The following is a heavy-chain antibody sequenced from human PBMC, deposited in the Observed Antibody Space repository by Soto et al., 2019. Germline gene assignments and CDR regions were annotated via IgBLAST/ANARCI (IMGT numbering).Heavy chain of an antibody. V-gene: IGHV3-48*03. CDR2: ISSSGSTI. CDR3: ARDRSTSSNGMDV. Sequence: EVQLVESGGGLVQPGGSLRLSCAASGFTFSSYEMNWVRQAPGKGLEWVSYISSSGSTIYYADSVKGRFTISRDNAKNSLYLQMNSLRAEDTAVYYCARDRSTSSNGMDVWGQGTTVTVSS. CDR1: GFTFSSYE. D-gene: IGHD2-2*01. J-gene: IGHJ6*02.